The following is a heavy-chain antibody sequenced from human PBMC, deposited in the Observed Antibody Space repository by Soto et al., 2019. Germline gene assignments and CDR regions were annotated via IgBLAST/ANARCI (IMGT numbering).Heavy chain of an antibody. Sequence: QVQLVQSGAEVKKPGASVKVSCKASGYTFTGYYMHWVRQAPGQGLEWMGWINPNSGGTNYAQKFQGWVTMTRDTSISTAYMELRRLRSDDTAVYYCARADPPWELPGRSGAFDIWGQGTMVTVSS. D-gene: IGHD1-26*01. CDR3: ARADPPWELPGRSGAFDI. V-gene: IGHV1-2*04. CDR2: INPNSGGT. J-gene: IGHJ3*02. CDR1: GYTFTGYY.